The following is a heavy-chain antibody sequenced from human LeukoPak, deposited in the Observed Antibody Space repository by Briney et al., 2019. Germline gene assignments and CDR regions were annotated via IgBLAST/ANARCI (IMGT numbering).Heavy chain of an antibody. V-gene: IGHV4-39*01. CDR1: GGSISSSSYY. J-gene: IGHJ6*02. Sequence: SETLSLTCTVSGGSISSSSYYWGWIRQPPGKGLEWTGSIYYSGSTYYNPSLKSRVTISVDTSKNQFSLKLSSVTAADTAVYYCAKLDSNYYYYYGMDVWGQGTTVTVSS. CDR2: IYYSGST. CDR3: AKLDSNYYYYYGMDV. D-gene: IGHD4-11*01.